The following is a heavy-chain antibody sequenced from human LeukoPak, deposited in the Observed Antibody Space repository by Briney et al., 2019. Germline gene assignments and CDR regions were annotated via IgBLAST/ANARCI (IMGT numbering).Heavy chain of an antibody. V-gene: IGHV4-4*03. D-gene: IGHD3-10*01. CDR1: GGSISSSNW. CDR3: ARATMVRGVSDAFDI. J-gene: IGHJ3*02. CDR2: IYHSGST. Sequence: PGTLSLTCAVSGGSISSSNWWSWVRQPPGRGLEWIGEIYHSGSTNYNPSLKSRVTISVDKSKNQFSLKLSSVTAADTAVYYCARATMVRGVSDAFDIWGQGTMVTVSS.